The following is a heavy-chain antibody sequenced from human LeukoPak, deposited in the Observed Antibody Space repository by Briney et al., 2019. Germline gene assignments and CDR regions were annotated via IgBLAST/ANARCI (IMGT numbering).Heavy chain of an antibody. CDR1: GFTFSSYS. Sequence: GGSLRLSCVASGFTFSSYSMNWVRQAPGKGLEWVSFISSSSSYIYYADSVKGRFTISRDNAKNSLYVEMNSLRAEDTAVYYCARVPDYYDSSGYLSFDPWGQGTLVTVSS. J-gene: IGHJ5*02. CDR2: ISSSSSYI. D-gene: IGHD3-22*01. CDR3: ARVPDYYDSSGYLSFDP. V-gene: IGHV3-21*01.